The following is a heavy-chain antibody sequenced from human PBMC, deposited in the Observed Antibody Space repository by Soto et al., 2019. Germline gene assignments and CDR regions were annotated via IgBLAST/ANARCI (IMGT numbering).Heavy chain of an antibody. V-gene: IGHV1-46*01. CDR2: INPSSGST. Sequence: QVQLVQSGAEVKKPGASVKASCKASGYPFTSYYVHWVRQAPGQGLEWMGFINPSSGSTSYAQKFQGRVTMTRDTSTSTVYMEVSSLRSEDTAVYYCAREMYTTRGSPFDYWGQRTLVTVSS. J-gene: IGHJ4*02. CDR1: GYPFTSYY. CDR3: AREMYTTRGSPFDY. D-gene: IGHD3-16*01.